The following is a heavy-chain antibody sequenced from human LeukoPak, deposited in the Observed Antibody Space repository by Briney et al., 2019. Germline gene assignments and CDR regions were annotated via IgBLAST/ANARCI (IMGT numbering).Heavy chain of an antibody. Sequence: SETLSLTCTVSGYSISSGYYWGWIRQPPGKGLEWIGSIYHSGSTYYNPSLKSRVTISVDTSKNQFSLKLSSVTAADTAVYYCAIGRFLVRGPAHYYYMDVWGKGTTVTVSS. CDR2: IYHSGST. CDR1: GYSISSGYY. CDR3: AIGRFLVRGPAHYYYMDV. V-gene: IGHV4-38-2*02. D-gene: IGHD3-10*01. J-gene: IGHJ6*03.